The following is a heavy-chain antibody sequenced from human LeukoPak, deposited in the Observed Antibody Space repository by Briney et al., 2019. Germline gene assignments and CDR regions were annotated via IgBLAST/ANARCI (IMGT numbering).Heavy chain of an antibody. CDR3: ARGMQQLGDAEYFQH. V-gene: IGHV1-18*01. J-gene: IGHJ1*01. D-gene: IGHD6-13*01. CDR2: ISPKNGNT. CDR1: GYTFGTSS. Sequence: ASVKVSCKAFGYTFGTSSISWVRQAPGQRLEWMGWISPKNGNTHYAQGVQGRVTMTTDTSRSTAYMELSRLRSDDTAVYYCARGMQQLGDAEYFQHWGQGTLVTVSS.